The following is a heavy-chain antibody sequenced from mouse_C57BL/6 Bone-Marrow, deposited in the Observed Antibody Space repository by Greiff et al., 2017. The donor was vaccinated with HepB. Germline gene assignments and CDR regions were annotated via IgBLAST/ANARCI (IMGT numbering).Heavy chain of an antibody. D-gene: IGHD1-1*01. CDR2: INPSSGYT. V-gene: IGHV1-4*01. Sequence: VQLQQSGAELARPGASVKMSCKASGYTFTSYTMHWVKQRPGQGLEWIGYINPSSGYTKYNQKFKDKATLTADKSSSTAYMQLSSLTSEDSAVYYCAREGELLRPYYFDYWGQGTTLTVSS. J-gene: IGHJ2*01. CDR3: AREGELLRPYYFDY. CDR1: GYTFTSYT.